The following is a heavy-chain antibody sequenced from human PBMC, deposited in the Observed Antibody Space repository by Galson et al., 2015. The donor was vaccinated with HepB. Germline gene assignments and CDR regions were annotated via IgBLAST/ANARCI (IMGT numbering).Heavy chain of an antibody. CDR1: GYTFNSYA. V-gene: IGHV7-4-1*02. CDR3: ARDGYCSGGSCRDAFDI. J-gene: IGHJ3*02. D-gene: IGHD2-15*01. CDR2: INTNTGNP. Sequence: SVKVSCKASGYTFNSYAMNWVRQAPGQGLEWMGWINTNTGNPTYAQGFTGRFVFSLDTSVSTAYLQISSLKAEDTAVYYCARDGYCSGGSCRDAFDIWGQGTMVTVSS.